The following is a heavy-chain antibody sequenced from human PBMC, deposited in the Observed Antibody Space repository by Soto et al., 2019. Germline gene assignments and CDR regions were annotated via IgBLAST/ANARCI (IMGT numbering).Heavy chain of an antibody. V-gene: IGHV1-8*01. Sequence: QVQLVQSGAEVKKPGASVKVSCKASGYTFTSYDINWARQATGQGLEWMGWMNPNSGNTGYAQKFQGRVTMTRNTSISTAYMELSSLRSEDTAVYYCARGRRGRSPDYYYYMDVWGKGTTVTVSS. CDR2: MNPNSGNT. CDR1: GYTFTSYD. J-gene: IGHJ6*03. CDR3: ARGRRGRSPDYYYYMDV. D-gene: IGHD3-3*01.